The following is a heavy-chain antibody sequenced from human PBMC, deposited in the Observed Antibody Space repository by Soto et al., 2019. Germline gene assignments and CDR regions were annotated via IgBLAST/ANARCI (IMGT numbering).Heavy chain of an antibody. CDR1: GFTFSSYS. V-gene: IGHV3-48*02. Sequence: PGGSLRLSCAASGFTFSSYSMSWVRQAPGKGLEWVSYISSSSSTIYYADSVKGRFTISRDNAKNSLYLQMNSLRDEDTAVYYCARDAKFFSGSDPPTNWFYPRAQRTALTISS. CDR2: ISSSSSTI. D-gene: IGHD1-26*01. J-gene: IGHJ5*02. CDR3: ARDAKFFSGSDPPTNWFYP.